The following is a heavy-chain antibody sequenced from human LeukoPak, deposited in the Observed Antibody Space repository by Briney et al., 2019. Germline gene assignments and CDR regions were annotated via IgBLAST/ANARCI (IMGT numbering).Heavy chain of an antibody. V-gene: IGHV3-15*07. Sequence: PGGSLRLSCAASGFTFSNAWMNWVRQAPGKRLEWVGRIKSKTDGGTTDYAAPVKGRFTISRDDSKNTLYLQMNSLKTEDTAVYYCTTHSSYGSGRGYYYYYYGMDVWGQGTTVTVSS. CDR3: TTHSSYGSGRGYYYYYYGMDV. CDR1: GFTFSNAW. D-gene: IGHD3-10*01. CDR2: IKSKTDGGTT. J-gene: IGHJ6*02.